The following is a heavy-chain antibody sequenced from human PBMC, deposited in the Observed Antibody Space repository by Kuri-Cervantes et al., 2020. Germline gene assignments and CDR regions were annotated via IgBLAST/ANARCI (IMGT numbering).Heavy chain of an antibody. J-gene: IGHJ4*02. CDR2: ISSSSSTI. CDR3: AKESSSSMVRGVVSDY. V-gene: IGHV3-48*01. D-gene: IGHD3-10*01. Sequence: GESLKISCAASGFTFSSYSMNWVRQAPGKGLEWVSYISSSSSTIYYADSVKGRFTISRDNSKNTLFLQMNSLRAEDTAVYYCAKESSSSMVRGVVSDYGGQGTLVTVSS. CDR1: GFTFSSYS.